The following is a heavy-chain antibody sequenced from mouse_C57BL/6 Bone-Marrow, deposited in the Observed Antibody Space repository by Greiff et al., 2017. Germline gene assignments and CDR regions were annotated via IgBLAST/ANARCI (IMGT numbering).Heavy chain of an antibody. CDR3: ARSGGFAY. Sequence: VKLQQPGAELVQPGASVKLSCKASGYTFTSYWLHWVKQRPGQGLEWIGMIHPNSGSTNYNEKFKSKATLTVDKSSSTAYMQLSSLTSEDSAVYYCARSGGFAYWGQGTLVTVSA. V-gene: IGHV1-64*01. CDR1: GYTFTSYW. J-gene: IGHJ3*01. CDR2: IHPNSGST.